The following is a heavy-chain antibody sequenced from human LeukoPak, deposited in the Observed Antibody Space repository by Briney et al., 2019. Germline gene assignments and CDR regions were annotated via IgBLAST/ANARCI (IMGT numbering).Heavy chain of an antibody. CDR1: GFTFSTYA. V-gene: IGHV3-30*04. Sequence: PGGSLRLSCAASGFTFSTYAMIWVRQAPGKGLERVAVISDDGRHNYYADSVKGRFTISRDNSKSTLYLQMNSLRDDDSAAYFCARVYLERLTAGYFDHWGQGTQVTVSP. J-gene: IGHJ4*02. CDR3: ARVYLERLTAGYFDH. D-gene: IGHD2-8*01. CDR2: ISDDGRHN.